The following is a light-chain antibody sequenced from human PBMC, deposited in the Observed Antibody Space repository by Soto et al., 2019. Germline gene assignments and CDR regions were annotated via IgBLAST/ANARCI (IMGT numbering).Light chain of an antibody. CDR1: SSDVGGYDY. Sequence: QSALTQPRSVSGSPGQSVTISCTGGSSDVGGYDYVSWYQQHPGKAPKLMIFDVNKRPSGVPDRFSGSKSGNTASLTISRLQAEDEADYYCCSYAGNPYVFGTGTKVTVL. V-gene: IGLV2-11*01. J-gene: IGLJ1*01. CDR3: CSYAGNPYV. CDR2: DVN.